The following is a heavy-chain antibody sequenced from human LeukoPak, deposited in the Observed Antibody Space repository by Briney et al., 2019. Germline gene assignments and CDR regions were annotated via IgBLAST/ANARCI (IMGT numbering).Heavy chain of an antibody. CDR2: INFAGST. D-gene: IGHD2-15*01. CDR1: GDSIRNDY. V-gene: IGHV4-59*08. CDR3: VRLDCVDANCYNY. J-gene: IGHJ4*02. Sequence: KPSETLSLTCKVSGDSIRNDYWSWVRQPPGGRLEWMGYINFAGSTIYNPSLKGRVTMLVDTSKNQVFLRLTSVAAADTAVYHCVRLDCVDANCYNYWAQGTLVTVSS.